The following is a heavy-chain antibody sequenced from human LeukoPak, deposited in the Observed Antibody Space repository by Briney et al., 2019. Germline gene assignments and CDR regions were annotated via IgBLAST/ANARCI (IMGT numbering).Heavy chain of an antibody. V-gene: IGHV3-33*01. CDR2: IWYDGSNK. CDR1: GFTFSSYG. Sequence: GGSLRLSCAASGFTFSSYGMHWVRQAPGKGLEWVAVIWYDGSNKYYADSVKGRFTISRDNARNTLYLQMNSLRPEDTAIYYCASDRVFYGLDVWGQGTTVTVSS. CDR3: ASDRVFYGLDV. J-gene: IGHJ6*02.